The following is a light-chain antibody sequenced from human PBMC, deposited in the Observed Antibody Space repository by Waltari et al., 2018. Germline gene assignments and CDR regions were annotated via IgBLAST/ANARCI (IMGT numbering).Light chain of an antibody. J-gene: IGLJ1*01. CDR2: EVA. CDR1: SSDVAQYHL. Sequence: QSALTQPASVSRSPGQSITISCTGTSSDVAQYHLVSWYQQHPDKAPKLMIYEVAKRPSGVSNRFSGSKSGNTASLTISGLQAEDEADYYCCSYAGGGTYVFGRGTKVTVL. CDR3: CSYAGGGTYV. V-gene: IGLV2-23*02.